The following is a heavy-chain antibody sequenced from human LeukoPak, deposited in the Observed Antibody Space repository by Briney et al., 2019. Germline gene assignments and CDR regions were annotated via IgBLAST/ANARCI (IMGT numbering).Heavy chain of an antibody. D-gene: IGHD3-22*01. V-gene: IGHV4-59*08. J-gene: IGHJ3*02. Sequence: SETLSLTCTVSGDSISTYYWNWVRQPPGKGLVWIGYIYYTGSTNYNPSLKSRVTISVDTSKDQFSLKLSSVTAADTAVYYCARHYYDTRGIFNIWGQGTMVTVSS. CDR2: IYYTGST. CDR3: ARHYYDTRGIFNI. CDR1: GDSISTYY.